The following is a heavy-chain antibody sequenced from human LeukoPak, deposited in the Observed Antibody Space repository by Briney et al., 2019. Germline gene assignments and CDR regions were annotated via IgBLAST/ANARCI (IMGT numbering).Heavy chain of an antibody. CDR2: ISITGSTT. J-gene: IGHJ4*02. CDR3: AKGQERTRIAARPSAFEF. D-gene: IGHD6-6*01. V-gene: IGHV3-23*01. CDR1: GFTYSSYG. Sequence: GGSLRLSCAASGFTYSSYGMHWVRQAPGKGLEWVSTISITGSTTYYADSVKGRFTMSRDNSKNTVYLQVNALRAEDTAVYYCAKGQERTRIAARPSAFEFWGQGTLVTVSS.